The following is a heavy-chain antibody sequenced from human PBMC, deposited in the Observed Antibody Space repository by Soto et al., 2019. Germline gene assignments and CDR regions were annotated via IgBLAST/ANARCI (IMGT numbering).Heavy chain of an antibody. CDR1: GFTFSSYG. V-gene: IGHV3-30*18. CDR2: ISYDGSNK. J-gene: IGHJ3*02. Sequence: QVQLVESGGGVVQPGRSLRLSCAASGFTFSSYGMHWVRQATGKGLEWVAVISYDGSNKYYADSVKGRFTISRDNSKNTRYLQMNSLRAEDTALYYCAKDKYDILTGQSSWAFDICGQGTMVTVSS. D-gene: IGHD3-9*01. CDR3: AKDKYDILTGQSSWAFDI.